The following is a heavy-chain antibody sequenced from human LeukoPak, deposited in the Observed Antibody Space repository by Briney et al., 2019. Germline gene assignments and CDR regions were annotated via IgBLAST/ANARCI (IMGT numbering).Heavy chain of an antibody. CDR3: VRFYYGAFPEGFDY. CDR2: IYYSGST. J-gene: IGHJ4*02. Sequence: SETLSLTCTVSGGSISSYYWSWIRQPPGKGLEWIRYIYYSGSTNYNPSLKSRVTISVDTSKNQFSLKLSSVTAADTAVYYCVRFYYGAFPEGFDYWGQGTLVTVSS. CDR1: GGSISSYY. V-gene: IGHV4-59*01. D-gene: IGHD4-17*01.